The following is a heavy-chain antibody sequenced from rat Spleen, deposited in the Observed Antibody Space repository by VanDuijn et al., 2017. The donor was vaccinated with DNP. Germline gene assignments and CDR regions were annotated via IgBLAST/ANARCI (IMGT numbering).Heavy chain of an antibody. CDR1: GFTFSSYG. CDR3: ATHGTFVY. CDR2: IPNGGGSS. V-gene: IGHV5S13*01. J-gene: IGHJ3*01. Sequence: EVQLVESGGGLVQPGRSLKLSCAASGFTFSSYGMAWVRQAPTKGLEWVASIPNGGGSSFYRDSVKGRFTISRDNAKSTLYLQMDSLRSEDTATYYCATHGTFVYWGQGTLVTVSS. D-gene: IGHD5-1*01.